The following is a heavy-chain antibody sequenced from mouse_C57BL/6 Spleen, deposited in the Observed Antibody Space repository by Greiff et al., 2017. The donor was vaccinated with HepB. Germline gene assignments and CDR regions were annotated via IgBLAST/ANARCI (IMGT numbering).Heavy chain of an antibody. V-gene: IGHV2-9-1*01. CDR3: ARIYGSSYLYYFDY. CDR1: GFSLTSYA. J-gene: IGHJ2*01. CDR2: IWTGGGT. D-gene: IGHD1-1*01. Sequence: QVQLQQSGPGLVAPSQSLSITCTVSGFSLTSYAISWVRQPPGKGLEWLGVIWTGGGTNYNSALKSRLSISKDNSKSQVFLKMNSLQTDDTARYYCARIYGSSYLYYFDYWGQGTTLTVSS.